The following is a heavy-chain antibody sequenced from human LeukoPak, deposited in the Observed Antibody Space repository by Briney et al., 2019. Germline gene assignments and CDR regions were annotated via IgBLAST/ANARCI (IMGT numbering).Heavy chain of an antibody. CDR3: ANGWSITMIVVALEDAFDI. Sequence: GGSLRLSCAASGFTFSSHGMHWVRQAPGKGLEWVAFIRYDGSNKYYADSVKGRFTISRDNSKNTLYLQMNSLRAEDTAVYYCANGWSITMIVVALEDAFDIWGQGTMVTVSS. CDR2: IRYDGSNK. J-gene: IGHJ3*02. CDR1: GFTFSSHG. V-gene: IGHV3-30*02. D-gene: IGHD3-22*01.